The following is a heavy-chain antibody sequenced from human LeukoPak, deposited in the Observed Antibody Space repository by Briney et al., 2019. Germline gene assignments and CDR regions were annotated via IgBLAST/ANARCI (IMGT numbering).Heavy chain of an antibody. CDR2: ITGSGDDT. CDR1: GFSFNTYA. CDR3: AKGSVVADIYFDS. V-gene: IGHV3-23*01. J-gene: IGHJ4*02. Sequence: GGSLRLSCAASGFSFNTYAMNWVRQAPGKGLEWVSTITGSGDDTYYADSARGRFTISRDNSKNTLYLQMNTLRVEDTAVYYCAKGSVVADIYFDSWGQGTLATVPS. D-gene: IGHD2-15*01.